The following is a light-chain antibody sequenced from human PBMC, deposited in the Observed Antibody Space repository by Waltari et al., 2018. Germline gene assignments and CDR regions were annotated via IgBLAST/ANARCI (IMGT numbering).Light chain of an antibody. CDR1: ESVLYSSNNKNH. CDR3: QQYYNTPLT. CDR2: WAS. V-gene: IGKV4-1*01. J-gene: IGKJ4*01. Sequence: DIVMTQSPESLAVSLGERATISCKTSESVLYSSNNKNHLAWFQQKPGQPPRLLLYWASTRESGVPGRFIGSGSETDFTLTVTRLQAEDVAVYYCQQYYNTPLTFGGGTKVEVK.